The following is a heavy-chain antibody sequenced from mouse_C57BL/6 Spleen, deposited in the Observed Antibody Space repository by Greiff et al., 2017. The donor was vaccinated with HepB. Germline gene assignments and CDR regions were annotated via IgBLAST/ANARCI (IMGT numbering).Heavy chain of an antibody. Sequence: EVNVVESGGGLVQPGGSMKLSCVASGFTFSNYWMNWVRQSPEKGLEWVAQIRLKSDNYATHYAESVKGRFTISRDDSKSSVYLQMNNLRAEDTGIYYGTSYYDYDAPWFAYWGQGTLVTVSA. V-gene: IGHV6-3*01. CDR3: TSYYDYDAPWFAY. J-gene: IGHJ3*01. CDR2: IRLKSDNYAT. CDR1: GFTFSNYW. D-gene: IGHD2-4*01.